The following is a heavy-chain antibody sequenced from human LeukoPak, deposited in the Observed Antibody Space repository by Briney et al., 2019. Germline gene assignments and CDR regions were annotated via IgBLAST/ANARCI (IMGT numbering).Heavy chain of an antibody. J-gene: IGHJ4*02. V-gene: IGHV3-7*03. CDR2: INQDGSEK. CDR1: GITFSSYW. CDR3: ARDVKTYTSGSYDY. Sequence: GGSLRLSCAASGITFSSYWMNWVRQAPGKGLEWVASINQDGSEKYYLDSVKGRFTISRDNAKNSLYLQMDSLRAEDTAFYYCARDVKTYTSGSYDYWGQGTLVTVSS. D-gene: IGHD3-10*01.